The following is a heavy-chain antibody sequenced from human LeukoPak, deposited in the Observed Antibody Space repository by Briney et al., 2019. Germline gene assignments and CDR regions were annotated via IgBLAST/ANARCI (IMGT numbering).Heavy chain of an antibody. CDR2: MKGDGSHI. CDR3: AKGPLNWNDFRVDY. D-gene: IGHD1-20*01. J-gene: IGHJ4*02. CDR1: GFTFGNFW. V-gene: IGHV3-7*01. Sequence: GGSLRLSCAASGFTFGNFWMSWVRQAPGRGLQWVASMKGDGSHIYYVDSVKGRFTISRGNARNSLYLQMNSLRAEDTAVYYCAKGPLNWNDFRVDYWGQGTLVTVSS.